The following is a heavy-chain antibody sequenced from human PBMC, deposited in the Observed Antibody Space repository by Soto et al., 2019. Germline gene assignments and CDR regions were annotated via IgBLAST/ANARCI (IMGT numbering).Heavy chain of an antibody. CDR2: ISSNGGST. Sequence: EVQLVESGGGLVQPGGSLRLSCAASGFTFSSYAMHWVRQAPGKGLEYVSAISSNGGSTYYANSVKGRFTISRDNSKNTLYTQMGSLRAEDLALYYCARGPGYYFDYWGQGTLVTVSS. V-gene: IGHV3-64*01. CDR1: GFTFSSYA. CDR3: ARGPGYYFDY. J-gene: IGHJ4*02.